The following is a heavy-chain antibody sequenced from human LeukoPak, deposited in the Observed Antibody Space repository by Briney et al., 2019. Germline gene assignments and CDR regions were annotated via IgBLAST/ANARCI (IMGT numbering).Heavy chain of an antibody. J-gene: IGHJ4*02. CDR2: IYYSGST. Sequence: SETLSLTCTVSGGSISSYYWSWIRQPPGKGLEWIGYIYYSGSTNYNPSLKSRVTISVDTSKNQFSLKLSSVTAADTAVYYCVRDASGGDFGYWGQGTLVTVSS. CDR3: VRDASGGDFGY. CDR1: GGSISSYY. D-gene: IGHD2-21*01. V-gene: IGHV4-59*12.